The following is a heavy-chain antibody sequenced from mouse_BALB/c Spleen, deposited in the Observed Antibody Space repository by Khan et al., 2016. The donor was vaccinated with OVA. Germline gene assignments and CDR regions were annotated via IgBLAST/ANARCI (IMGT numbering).Heavy chain of an antibody. CDR1: GYTFTRYW. D-gene: IGHD2-1*01. CDR3: ASHYGSYFDY. J-gene: IGHJ2*01. Sequence: QVQLQQSGAELARPGASVKLSCKASGYTFTRYWMQWVKQRPGQGLEWIGAIYPGDGDTKYTQKFKGKATLTADKSSSTAYMELSSLASEDSAVYYCASHYGSYFDYWGQGTTLTVSP. CDR2: IYPGDGDT. V-gene: IGHV1-87*01.